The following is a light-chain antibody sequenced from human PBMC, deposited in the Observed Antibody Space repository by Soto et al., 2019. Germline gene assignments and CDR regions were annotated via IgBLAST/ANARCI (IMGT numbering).Light chain of an antibody. V-gene: IGLV2-14*01. CDR3: TSYTSHSTYA. CDR2: DVS. J-gene: IGLJ1*01. CDR1: STDVGRYNY. Sequence: QSVLTQPAPVSGSPGQSSTISCTGTSTDVGRYNYVSWYQQHPGKAPKLMVYDVSNRPSWVSNRFSGSKSGITASLTISGLQAEHEADYYCTSYTSHSTYAFGTGTKATVL.